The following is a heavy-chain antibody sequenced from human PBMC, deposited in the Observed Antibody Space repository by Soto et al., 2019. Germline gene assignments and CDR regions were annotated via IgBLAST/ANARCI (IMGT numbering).Heavy chain of an antibody. CDR2: ISAYNGNT. CDR1: GYTFTSYG. J-gene: IGHJ6*02. D-gene: IGHD4-4*01. CDR3: AIPRYSKAYYYGMDV. V-gene: IGHV1-18*01. Sequence: QVQLVQSGAEVKKPGASVKVSCKASGYTFTSYGISWVRQAPGQGLEWMGWISAYNGNTNYAQKLQGRVTMTTDTSTRTAYMELRSLRSDDTAVYYCAIPRYSKAYYYGMDVWGQGTTVTVSS.